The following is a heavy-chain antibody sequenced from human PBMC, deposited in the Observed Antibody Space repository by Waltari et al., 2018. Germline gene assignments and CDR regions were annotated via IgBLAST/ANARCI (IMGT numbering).Heavy chain of an antibody. CDR1: GFPVSSHA. J-gene: IGHJ4*02. V-gene: IGHV3-30*01. Sequence: QVQLVESGGGVVQPGRSLRLSCAASGFPVSSHAMHWVRQAPGKGLEWVAVISYDGSNKHYADSVKGRFTISRDNSKNTLYLQMNSLRAEDTAVYYCARDKTDSSGWYGEDYWGQGTLVTVSS. CDR3: ARDKTDSSGWYGEDY. D-gene: IGHD6-19*01. CDR2: ISYDGSNK.